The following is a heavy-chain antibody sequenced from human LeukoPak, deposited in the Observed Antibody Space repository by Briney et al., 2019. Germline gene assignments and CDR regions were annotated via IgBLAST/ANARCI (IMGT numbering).Heavy chain of an antibody. Sequence: SETLSLTCSVSGGSISSSSYSWGWIRQPPGKGLEWIGKIYYSGSTYYNPSLKSRVTISVDTSKNQFSLKLSSVTAADTAVYYCARRAEGFDYWGQGTLVTVSS. CDR2: IYYSGST. CDR3: ARRAEGFDY. CDR1: GGSISSSSYS. V-gene: IGHV4-39*01. J-gene: IGHJ4*02. D-gene: IGHD6-19*01.